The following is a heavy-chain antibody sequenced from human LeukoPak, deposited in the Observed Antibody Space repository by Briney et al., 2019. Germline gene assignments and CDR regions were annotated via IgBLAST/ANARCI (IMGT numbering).Heavy chain of an antibody. V-gene: IGHV1-2*02. CDR1: GYTFTGYY. CDR3: ASWIAVAGTGADASDI. J-gene: IGHJ3*02. Sequence: ASVKVSCKACGYTFTGYYMHWVRQAPGQGLEWMGWINHNSGGTHYAQKFQGRVTMTRDTSISTAYMELCRLRSDDTAVYYCASWIAVAGTGADASDIRGQGTMVTVSS. CDR2: INHNSGGT. D-gene: IGHD6-19*01.